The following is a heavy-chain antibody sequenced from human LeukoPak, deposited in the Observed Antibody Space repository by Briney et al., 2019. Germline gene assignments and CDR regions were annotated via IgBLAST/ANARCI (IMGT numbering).Heavy chain of an antibody. V-gene: IGHV4-34*01. CDR2: VNHSGTA. CDR3: ARLTPFSGRRNAFDI. J-gene: IGHJ3*02. CDR1: GGSFSGYY. D-gene: IGHD1-26*01. Sequence: SETLSLTCAVHGGSFSGYYWSWIRQPPGQGLEWIGEVNHSGTARYNPSLESRVTISVDTSKSQSSLNVYFVTAADTAVYYCARLTPFSGRRNAFDIWGQRAMVAPSS.